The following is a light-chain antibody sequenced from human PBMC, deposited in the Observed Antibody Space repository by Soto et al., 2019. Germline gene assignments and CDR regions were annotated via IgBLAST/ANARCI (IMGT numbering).Light chain of an antibody. V-gene: IGLV2-14*01. Sequence: QSVLTQPASVSGSPGQSITIPCTGTSSDVGGYNYVSWYQQHPGKAPKLLIYEVSNRPSGVSNRFSGSKSGNTASLTISGLQAEDEADYLCSSYTSSSTPVVFGGGTKLTVL. J-gene: IGLJ2*01. CDR3: SSYTSSSTPVV. CDR1: SSDVGGYNY. CDR2: EVS.